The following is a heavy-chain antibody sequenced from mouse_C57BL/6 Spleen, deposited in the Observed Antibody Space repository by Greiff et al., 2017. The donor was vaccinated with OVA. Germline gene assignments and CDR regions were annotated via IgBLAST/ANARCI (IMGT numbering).Heavy chain of an antibody. J-gene: IGHJ1*03. V-gene: IGHV7-1*01. CDR2: RRNKANDYTT. CDR1: GFTFSDFY. CDR3: ARDAGGYSGGYFDV. Sequence: EVQLVESGGGLVQSGRSLRLSCATSGFTFSDFYMEWVRQAPGKGLEWIAARRNKANDYTTEYSASVKGRFIVSRDTSQSILYLQMNALSAEDTAVSYCARDAGGYSGGYFDVWGTGTTVTVSS. D-gene: IGHD2-3*01.